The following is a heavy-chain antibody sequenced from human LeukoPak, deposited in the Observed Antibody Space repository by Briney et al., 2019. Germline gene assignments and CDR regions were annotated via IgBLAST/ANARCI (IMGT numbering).Heavy chain of an antibody. Sequence: GGSLRLSCAASGFTFSSYSMNWVRQAPGKGLEWVSYISSSSSTIYYADSVKGRFTISRDNAKNSLYLQMNSLRAEDTAVYYCARGEEEGSGWYAYYYYYYMDVWGKGTTVTVSS. J-gene: IGHJ6*03. CDR2: ISSSSSTI. CDR3: ARGEEEGSGWYAYYYYYYMDV. V-gene: IGHV3-48*04. D-gene: IGHD6-19*01. CDR1: GFTFSSYS.